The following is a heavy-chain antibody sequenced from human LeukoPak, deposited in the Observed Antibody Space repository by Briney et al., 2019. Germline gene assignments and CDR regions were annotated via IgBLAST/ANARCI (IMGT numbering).Heavy chain of an antibody. CDR2: ISYDGSNK. J-gene: IGHJ4*02. V-gene: IGHV3-30*03. Sequence: PGGSLRLSCAASGFTFSSYGMHWVRQAPGKGLEWVAVISYDGSNKYYADSVKGRFTVSRDNAKNTVYLQMNSLRVDDTAMYYCVGTIASRGSEYWGQGALVTVSS. CDR3: VGTIASRGSEY. CDR1: GFTFSSYG. D-gene: IGHD6-6*01.